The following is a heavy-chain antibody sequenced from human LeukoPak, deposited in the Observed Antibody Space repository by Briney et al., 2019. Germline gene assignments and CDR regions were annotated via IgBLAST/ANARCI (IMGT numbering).Heavy chain of an antibody. CDR3: AKRQDNWGGGFYFDY. D-gene: IGHD7-27*01. J-gene: IGHJ4*02. CDR2: IWYDGSNK. CDR1: GFTFRTYG. Sequence: PGGSLRLSCPASGFTFRTYGMHWVRQAPGKGLEWVAVIWYDGSNKYYADSVKGRFTISRDNSKNTLYLQMNSLRAEDTAVYYCAKRQDNWGGGFYFDYWGQGTLVTVSS. V-gene: IGHV3-33*06.